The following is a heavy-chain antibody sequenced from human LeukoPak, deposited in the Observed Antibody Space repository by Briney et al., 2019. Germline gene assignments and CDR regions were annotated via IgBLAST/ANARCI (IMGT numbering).Heavy chain of an antibody. V-gene: IGHV4-4*07. CDR1: GGSINNYY. CDR2: IYTSGST. J-gene: IGHJ4*02. Sequence: SETLSLTCTVSGGSINNYYWSWIRQPAGKGLEWIGRIYTSGSTSCNPSLKSRVSMSADTSKNQFSLRLSSVTAADTAVYYCARDGDNWNDWYFDYWGQGTLVTVSS. CDR3: ARDGDNWNDWYFDY. D-gene: IGHD1-20*01.